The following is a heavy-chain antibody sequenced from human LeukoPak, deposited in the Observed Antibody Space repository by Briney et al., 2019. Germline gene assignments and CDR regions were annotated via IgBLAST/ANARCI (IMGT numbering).Heavy chain of an antibody. D-gene: IGHD3-9*01. CDR1: GGSISSYY. CDR2: IYASGST. Sequence: SETLSLTCTVSGGSISSYYWSWIRQPAGKGLEWIGRIYASGSTNYNPSLKSRVTMSVDTSKNQFSLKLCSVTAADTAVYYCARYVRGYDILTGYPNNWFDPWGQGTLVTVSS. J-gene: IGHJ5*02. V-gene: IGHV4-4*07. CDR3: ARYVRGYDILTGYPNNWFDP.